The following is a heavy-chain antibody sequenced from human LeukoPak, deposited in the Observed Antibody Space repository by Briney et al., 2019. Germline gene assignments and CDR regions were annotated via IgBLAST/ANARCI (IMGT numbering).Heavy chain of an antibody. Sequence: GGSLRLSCAASGFTFNRYAMSWVRQAPGKGLEWVSVVYSGGNTYYADSVKGRFTISRDNSKNTLYLQMNSLRAEDTAVYYCAREPPGGGFDYWGQGTLVTVSS. J-gene: IGHJ4*02. CDR3: AREPPGGGFDY. CDR2: VYSGGNT. D-gene: IGHD3-16*01. CDR1: GFTFNRYA. V-gene: IGHV3-66*01.